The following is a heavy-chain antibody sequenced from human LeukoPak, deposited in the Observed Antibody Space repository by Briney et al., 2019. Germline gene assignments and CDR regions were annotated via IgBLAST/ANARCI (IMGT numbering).Heavy chain of an antibody. CDR1: GGSISSGDYY. V-gene: IGHV4-30-4*08. J-gene: IGHJ4*02. CDR3: ARVPLAARPIDY. D-gene: IGHD6-6*01. CDR2: IYYSGST. Sequence: SETLSLTCTVSGGSISSGDYYWSWIRQPPGKGLEWIGYIYYSGSTYYNPSLKSRVTISVDTSKNQFSLKLSSVTAADTAVYYCARVPLAARPIDYWGQGTLVTVSS.